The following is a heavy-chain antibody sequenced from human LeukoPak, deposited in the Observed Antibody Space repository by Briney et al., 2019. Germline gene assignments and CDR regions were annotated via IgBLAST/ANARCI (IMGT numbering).Heavy chain of an antibody. D-gene: IGHD1-26*01. CDR2: IVQDGSQK. CDR3: ARNEKWGRDY. Sequence: PGGSLRLSCAASGFTFNSHWMSWVRQAPGKGLEWVANIVQDGSQKYYVDSVKGRFTISRDNGKNSLYLQMNSLRAEDTAVYYCARNEKWGRDYWGQGTLVTVSS. J-gene: IGHJ4*02. CDR1: GFTFNSHW. V-gene: IGHV3-7*03.